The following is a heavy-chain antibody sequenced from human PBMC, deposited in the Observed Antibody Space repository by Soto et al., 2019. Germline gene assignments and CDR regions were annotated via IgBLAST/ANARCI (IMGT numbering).Heavy chain of an antibody. CDR3: ARAGSSGYYLSWVDP. CDR2: IYYSGST. J-gene: IGHJ5*02. D-gene: IGHD3-22*01. CDR1: GGSISGGDYY. Sequence: SETLSLTCTVSGGSISGGDYYWSWIRQPPGKGLEWIGYIYYSGSTYYNPSLNSRVTISVDTSKNQFSLKLSAVTAADAAVYYCARAGSSGYYLSWVDPWGQGTLVTVS. V-gene: IGHV4-30-4*01.